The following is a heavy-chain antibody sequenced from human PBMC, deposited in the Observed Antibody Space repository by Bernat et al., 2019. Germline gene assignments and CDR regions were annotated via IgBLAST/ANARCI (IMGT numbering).Heavy chain of an antibody. CDR1: GFTFSSYG. V-gene: IGHV3-33*01. J-gene: IGHJ6*02. CDR2: IWYDGSNK. Sequence: QVQLVESGGGVVQPGRSLRLSCAASGFTFSSYGMHWVRQAPGKGLEWVAVIWYDGSNKYYADSVKGRFTISRDNSKNTLYLQMNSLRAEDTAVYYCARELAGYVYYYGMDVWGQGTTVTVSS. D-gene: IGHD3-16*01. CDR3: ARELAGYVYYYGMDV.